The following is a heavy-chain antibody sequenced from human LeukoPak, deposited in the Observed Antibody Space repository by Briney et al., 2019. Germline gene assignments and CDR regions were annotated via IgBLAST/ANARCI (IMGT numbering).Heavy chain of an antibody. V-gene: IGHV3-23*01. Sequence: GGSLRLSCAASGFTFSNYALSWVRQAPEKDLEWVSTISGSGGRTYYADSVKGRFTISRDNSKNTLYLQLNSLRAEDTAVYYCAKDPAYCGGDCYPRYFDSWGQGTLVTVSS. J-gene: IGHJ4*02. CDR3: AKDPAYCGGDCYPRYFDS. CDR2: ISGSGGRT. CDR1: GFTFSNYA. D-gene: IGHD2-21*02.